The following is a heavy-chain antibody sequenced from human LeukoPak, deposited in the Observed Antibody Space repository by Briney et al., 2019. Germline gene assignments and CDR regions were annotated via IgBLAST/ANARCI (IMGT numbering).Heavy chain of an antibody. Sequence: GGSLRLSCEASGFSFSAARMTWVRQAPGKGLEWVATIKNDGSDKYYVDSVKGRFTLSRDNAKNSVYLQMNSLRVEDTAVYYCVNLGYSDGGQGTLVTVSS. D-gene: IGHD5-12*01. J-gene: IGHJ4*01. V-gene: IGHV3-7*01. CDR2: IKNDGSDK. CDR1: GFSFSAAR. CDR3: VNLGYSD.